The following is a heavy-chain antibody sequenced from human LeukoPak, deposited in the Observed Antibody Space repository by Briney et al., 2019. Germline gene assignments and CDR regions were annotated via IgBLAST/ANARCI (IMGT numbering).Heavy chain of an antibody. V-gene: IGHV1-2*02. D-gene: IGHD2-2*01. CDR2: INPNSGGA. CDR3: ATIKEGNAWYFDY. J-gene: IGHJ4*02. CDR1: GFTFTGYY. Sequence: ASVRVSCKASGFTFTGYYIHWVRQAPGPGLEWLGWINPNSGGAKYAQTFQGRVTMTRDTSNSTVYMELSRLTSDDTAVYYCATIKEGNAWYFDYWGQGTLVTVSS.